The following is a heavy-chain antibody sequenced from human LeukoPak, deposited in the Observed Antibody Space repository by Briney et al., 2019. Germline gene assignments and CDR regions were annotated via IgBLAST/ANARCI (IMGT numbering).Heavy chain of an antibody. D-gene: IGHD3-16*02. V-gene: IGHV4-59*01. CDR3: ARGSYDYVWGSYRSWWFDP. Sequence: SETLSLTCTVSGGSISYYYWSWIRQPPGKGLEWIGSIYYSGSTNYNPSLKSRVTISVDTSKNQFSLKLSSVTAADTAVYYCARGSYDYVWGSYRSWWFDPWGQGTLVTVSS. CDR2: IYYSGST. J-gene: IGHJ5*02. CDR1: GGSISYYY.